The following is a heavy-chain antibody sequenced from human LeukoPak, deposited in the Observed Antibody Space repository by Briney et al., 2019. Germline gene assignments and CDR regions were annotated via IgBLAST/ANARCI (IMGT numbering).Heavy chain of an antibody. J-gene: IGHJ5*02. CDR3: GREALHDNWFDP. CDR2: IITIIGTA. D-gene: IGHD4-11*01. CDR1: GGTYRSYA. Sequence: ASVKVSCTASGGTYRSYAISWVRQAPGHELEWMGGIITIIGTAKYAQKLKGRGTNTTAEYTSPADKEMSSLRAEDPGVHDCGREALHDNWFDPCGQRTLCTVSS. V-gene: IGHV1-69*05.